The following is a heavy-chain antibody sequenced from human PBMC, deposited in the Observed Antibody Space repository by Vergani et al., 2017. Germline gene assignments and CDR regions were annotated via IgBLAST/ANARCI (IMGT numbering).Heavy chain of an antibody. CDR2: IYSGGST. J-gene: IGHJ6*02. V-gene: IGHV3-66*01. D-gene: IGHD3-10*01. Sequence: EVQLVESGGGLVQPGGSLRLSCEASGFTVSSNYMSWVRQAPGKGLEWVSVIYSGGSTDYADSVKGRFTIARDNSKNTLYLQMNSLRAEDTAVYYCATSSDGSGSYYYYGMDVWGQGTTVTVSS. CDR1: GFTVSSNY. CDR3: ATSSDGSGSYYYYGMDV.